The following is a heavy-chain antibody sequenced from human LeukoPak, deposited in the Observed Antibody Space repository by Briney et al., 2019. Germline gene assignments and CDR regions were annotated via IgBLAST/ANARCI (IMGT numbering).Heavy chain of an antibody. Sequence: ASVKVSCKASGYIFTGYYMHWVRQAPGQGLEWMGWINPNSGGTNYAQKFQGRVTMTRDTSIRTAYMELSRLRSDDTAVYYCAAPLGATEAFDYWGPGTLVTVSS. J-gene: IGHJ4*02. D-gene: IGHD1-26*01. CDR1: GYIFTGYY. CDR2: INPNSGGT. V-gene: IGHV1-2*02. CDR3: AAPLGATEAFDY.